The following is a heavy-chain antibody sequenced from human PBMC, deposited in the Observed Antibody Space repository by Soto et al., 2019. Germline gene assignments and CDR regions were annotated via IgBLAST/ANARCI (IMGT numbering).Heavy chain of an antibody. D-gene: IGHD6-13*01. Sequence: EVQLVESGGDLVEPGGSLRLSCAASGITLSNAWMNWVRQAPGKGLEWVGRIRSKTDGGTTEYTAPVAGRFTFSRDDSKNTLYLQMSGLKTEDTGVYYCSTTPPGTNVFDHWGKGTMVTVSS. CDR2: IRSKTDGGTT. J-gene: IGHJ3*01. CDR3: STTPPGTNVFDH. V-gene: IGHV3-15*01. CDR1: GITLSNAW.